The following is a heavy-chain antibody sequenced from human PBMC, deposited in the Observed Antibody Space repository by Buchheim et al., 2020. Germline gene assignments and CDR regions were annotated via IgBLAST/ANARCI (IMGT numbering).Heavy chain of an antibody. CDR3: ARGDFWSGYYTKYFDY. J-gene: IGHJ4*02. CDR2: ISSSGSTI. D-gene: IGHD3-3*01. V-gene: IGHV3-48*03. Sequence: EVQLVESGGGLVQPGGSLRLSCAASGFTFSSYEMNWVRQAPGKGLEWVSYISSSGSTIYYADSVKARFTISSDHAKHSLYLQMNSLRAEDTAVYYCARGDFWSGYYTKYFDYWGQGTL. CDR1: GFTFSSYE.